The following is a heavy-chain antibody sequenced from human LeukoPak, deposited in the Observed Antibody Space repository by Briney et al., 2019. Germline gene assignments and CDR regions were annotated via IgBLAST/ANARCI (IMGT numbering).Heavy chain of an antibody. CDR3: ARNIVGPRQVDY. J-gene: IGHJ4*02. Sequence: PSETLSLTCAVSGVSISSGGYSWSWIRQPPGKGLEWIGYIYHSGSTYYNPSLKSRVTISVDTSKSQFSLKLSSVTAADTAIYYCARNIVGPRQVDYWGQGTLVTVSS. CDR2: IYHSGST. CDR1: GVSISSGGYS. V-gene: IGHV4-30-2*02. D-gene: IGHD1-26*01.